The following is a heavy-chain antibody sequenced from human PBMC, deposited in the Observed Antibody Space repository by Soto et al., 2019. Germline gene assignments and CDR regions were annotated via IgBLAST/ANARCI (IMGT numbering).Heavy chain of an antibody. CDR1: GGSFSGYY. J-gene: IGHJ4*02. D-gene: IGHD5-18*01. V-gene: IGHV4-34*01. Sequence: SETLSLTCAVYGGSFSGYYWSWIRQPPGKGLEWIGEINHSGSTNYNPSLKSRVTISVDTSKNQFSLKLSSVTAADTAVYYCARARGYSYGLDYWAREPWSPSPQ. CDR3: ARARGYSYGLDY. CDR2: INHSGST.